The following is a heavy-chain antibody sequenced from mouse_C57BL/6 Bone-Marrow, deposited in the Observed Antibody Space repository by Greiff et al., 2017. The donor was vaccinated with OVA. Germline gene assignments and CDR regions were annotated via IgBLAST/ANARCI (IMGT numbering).Heavy chain of an antibody. CDR3: ARSPLPWFAY. D-gene: IGHD1-2*01. J-gene: IGHJ3*01. CDR1: GYTFTSYG. Sequence: SGAELARPGASVKLSCKASGYTFTSYGISWVKQRTGQGLEWIGEIYPRSGNTYYNEKFKGKATLTADKSSSTAYMELRSLTSEDSAVYFCARSPLPWFAYWGQGTLVTVSA. CDR2: IYPRSGNT. V-gene: IGHV1-81*01.